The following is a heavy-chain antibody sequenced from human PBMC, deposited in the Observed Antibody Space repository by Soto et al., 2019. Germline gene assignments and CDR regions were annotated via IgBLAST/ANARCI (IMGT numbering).Heavy chain of an antibody. V-gene: IGHV3-66*01. CDR2: IYGGGST. Sequence: EVQLVESGGGLVQPGGSLRLSCAASGFTVSSNYMSWVRQAPGKGLEWVSVIYGGGSTYYADSVKGRFTMSRDNSKNTLYLQMNSLRAEDTAVYYCAREFDYGGNPHFDYWGQGTLVTVSS. CDR3: AREFDYGGNPHFDY. CDR1: GFTVSSNY. J-gene: IGHJ4*02. D-gene: IGHD4-17*01.